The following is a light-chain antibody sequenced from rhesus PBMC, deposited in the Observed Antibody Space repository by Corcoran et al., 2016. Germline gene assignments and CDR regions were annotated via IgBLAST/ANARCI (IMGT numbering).Light chain of an antibody. V-gene: IGKV1S14*01. CDR3: QQHNSYPRT. J-gene: IGKJ1*01. Sequence: DIQMTQSPSSLSASVGDTVTITCRASQGISNYLAWYQQKPGKAPKPLIYYASNLESGVPSRFSGSGPGTDFTLTRVSLQPKYVSITYCQQHNSYPRTFGQGTKVEIK. CDR2: YAS. CDR1: QGISNY.